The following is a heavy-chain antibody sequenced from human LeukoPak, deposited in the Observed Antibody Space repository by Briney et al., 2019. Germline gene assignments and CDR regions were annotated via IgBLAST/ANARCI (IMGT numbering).Heavy chain of an antibody. CDR3: ARDLHVWGSYRQMGEHYFDY. CDR1: GFTFSSYS. CDR2: IKQDGSEK. V-gene: IGHV3-7*01. D-gene: IGHD3-16*02. J-gene: IGHJ4*02. Sequence: PGGSLRLSCAASGFTFSSYSMSWVRQAPGKGLEWVANIKQDGSEKYYVDSVKGRFTISRDNAKNSLYLQMNSLRAEDTAVYYCARDLHVWGSYRQMGEHYFDYWGQGTLVTVSS.